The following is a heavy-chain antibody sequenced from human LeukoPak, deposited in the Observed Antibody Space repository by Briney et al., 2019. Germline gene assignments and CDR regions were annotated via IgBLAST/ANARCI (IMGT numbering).Heavy chain of an antibody. CDR2: MNPNSGNT. J-gene: IGHJ5*02. V-gene: IGHV1-8*01. CDR3: ARVATISRMRNNWFDP. D-gene: IGHD5-12*01. CDR1: GYTFTSHD. Sequence: AASVKVSCKASGYTFTSHDINWVRQATGQGLEWMGWMNPNSGNTGYAQKFQGRVTMTRNISISTVYMELNSLRSEDTAVYYCARVATISRMRNNWFDPWGQGTLVTVSS.